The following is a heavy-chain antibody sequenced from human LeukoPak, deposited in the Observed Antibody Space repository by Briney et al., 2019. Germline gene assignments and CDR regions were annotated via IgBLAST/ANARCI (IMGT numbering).Heavy chain of an antibody. CDR3: ARSSTIFLEGQGMDV. D-gene: IGHD3-9*01. CDR1: GGSISSSSYY. V-gene: IGHV4-61*02. CDR2: IYTSGST. Sequence: SETLSLTCTVSGGSISSSSYYWSWIRQPAGKGLEWIGRIYTSGSTNYNPSLKSRVTISVDTSKNQFSLKLSSVTAADTAVYYCARSSTIFLEGQGMDVWGKGTTVTISS. J-gene: IGHJ6*04.